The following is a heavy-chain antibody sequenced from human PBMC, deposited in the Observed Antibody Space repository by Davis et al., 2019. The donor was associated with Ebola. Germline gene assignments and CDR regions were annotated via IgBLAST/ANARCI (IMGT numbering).Heavy chain of an antibody. J-gene: IGHJ3*02. CDR1: GITFSSFA. CDR2: TSGSGGST. D-gene: IGHD4-17*01. CDR3: ARGVYGDYIVKAFDI. Sequence: GESLKISCAASGITFSSFAMSWVRQAPGKGLEWVSVTSGSGGSTYYGDSVKGRFTISRDNSKNTLYLQMNSLRAEDTAVYYCARGVYGDYIVKAFDIWGQGTKVTVSS. V-gene: IGHV3-23*01.